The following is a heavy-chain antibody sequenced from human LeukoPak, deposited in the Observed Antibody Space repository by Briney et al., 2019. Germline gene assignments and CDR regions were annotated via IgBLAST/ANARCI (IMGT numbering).Heavy chain of an antibody. J-gene: IGHJ3*02. V-gene: IGHV1-18*01. CDR1: GYTFTSYG. Sequence: GASVKVSCKASGYTFTSYGISWVRQAPGQGLEWMGWISAYNGNTNYAQKLQGRVTMTTDTSTSTAYMELRSLRSDDTAVYYCARDRVTYYDFWGGYSRRGNAFDIWGQGTMVTVSS. CDR2: ISAYNGNT. CDR3: ARDRVTYYDFWGGYSRRGNAFDI. D-gene: IGHD3-3*01.